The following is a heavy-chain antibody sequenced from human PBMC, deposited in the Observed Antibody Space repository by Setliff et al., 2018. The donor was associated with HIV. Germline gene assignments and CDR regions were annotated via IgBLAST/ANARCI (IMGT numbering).Heavy chain of an antibody. V-gene: IGHV1-18*01. Sequence: ASVKVSCKASGNPFLLYGITWVRQAPGQGLEWMGWINPYNCNTKHAQNFQDKSTMTADTSSATVYIKLGSLTTADTGMYYCARGGRTMVVPDIWGQGTMVTVSS. CDR1: GNPFLLYG. CDR3: ARGGRTMVVPDI. CDR2: INPYNCNT. J-gene: IGHJ3*02. D-gene: IGHD3-10*01.